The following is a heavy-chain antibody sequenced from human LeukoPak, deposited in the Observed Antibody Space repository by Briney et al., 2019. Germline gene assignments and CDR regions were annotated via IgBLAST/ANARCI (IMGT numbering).Heavy chain of an antibody. CDR3: ARRHDGSGSYYRHFDY. CDR2: IYYSGST. Sequence: PSETLSLTCTVSGGCISSYYWSWIRQPPGKGLEWIGYIYYSGSTNYNPSLKSRATISVDKSKNQFSLKLSSVTAADTAVYYCARRHDGSGSYYRHFDYWGQGTLVTVSS. CDR1: GGCISSYY. D-gene: IGHD1-26*01. V-gene: IGHV4-59*12. J-gene: IGHJ4*02.